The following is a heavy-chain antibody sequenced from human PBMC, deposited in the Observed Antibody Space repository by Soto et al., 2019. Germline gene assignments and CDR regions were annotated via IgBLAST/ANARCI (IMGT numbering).Heavy chain of an antibody. CDR3: ARDMTTVTPTHYYYYGMDV. J-gene: IGHJ6*02. D-gene: IGHD4-17*01. Sequence: SVKVSCKASGGTFSSYAISWVRQAPGQGLEWMGGIIPIFGTANYAQKFQGRVTITADESTSTAYMELSSLRSEDTAVYYCARDMTTVTPTHYYYYGMDVWGQGTTVTVSS. V-gene: IGHV1-69*13. CDR1: GGTFSSYA. CDR2: IIPIFGTA.